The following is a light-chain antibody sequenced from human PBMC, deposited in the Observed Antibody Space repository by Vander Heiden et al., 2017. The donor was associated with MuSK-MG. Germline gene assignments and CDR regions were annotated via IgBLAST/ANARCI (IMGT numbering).Light chain of an antibody. CDR2: GTS. Sequence: DIQMTQSPSSLSGFVGDRVTISCRASQGISNSLAWYQQKPGKAPKLLVFGTSRLQSGVPSRFSGSGSGTDYTLTISSLQPEDFATYYCHQYYRPPPTFGQGTKVEIK. CDR3: HQYYRPPPT. CDR1: QGISNS. V-gene: IGKV1-NL1*01. J-gene: IGKJ1*01.